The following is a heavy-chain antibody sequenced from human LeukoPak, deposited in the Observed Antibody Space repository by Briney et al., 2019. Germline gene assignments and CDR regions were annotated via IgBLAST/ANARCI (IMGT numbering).Heavy chain of an antibody. CDR2: ISSSSSTI. J-gene: IGHJ4*02. CDR1: GFTFSSYS. D-gene: IGHD3-3*01. V-gene: IGHV3-48*01. Sequence: PGGSLRLSCAASGFTFSSYSMNWVRQAPGKGLEWVSYISSSSSTIYYADSVKGRFTISRDNAKNSLYLQMNSLRAEDTALYYCARVPVFLQWLFFDYWGQGTLVTVSS. CDR3: ARVPVFLQWLFFDY.